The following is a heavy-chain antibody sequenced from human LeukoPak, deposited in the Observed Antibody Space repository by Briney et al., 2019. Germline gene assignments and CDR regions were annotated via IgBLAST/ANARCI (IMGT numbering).Heavy chain of an antibody. Sequence: GESLRLTCAASGFTFSSYNMNWVRQPPGQGLEWVSSINCTSTYIYYASSMRGRFTIFRNTAKHFLFMQMTSMTAEDTAVYYCARDREAGQGLDDYWGQGTRVTVSS. D-gene: IGHD6-19*01. J-gene: IGHJ4*02. CDR3: ARDREAGQGLDDY. V-gene: IGHV3-21*01. CDR1: GFTFSSYN. CDR2: INCTSTYI.